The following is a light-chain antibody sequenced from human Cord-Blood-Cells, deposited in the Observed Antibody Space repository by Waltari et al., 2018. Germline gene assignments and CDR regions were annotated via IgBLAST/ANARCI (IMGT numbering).Light chain of an antibody. Sequence: QSALTQPASVSGSPGPSITISCTGPSSDVGGYNLLLCYQQHPGKAPKLMIYEGSKRPSGVSNRFSGSKSGNTASRTISGLQAEDEADYYCCSYAGSSTDVVFGGGTKLTVL. CDR2: EGS. J-gene: IGLJ2*01. CDR3: CSYAGSSTDVV. V-gene: IGLV2-23*01. CDR1: SSDVGGYNL.